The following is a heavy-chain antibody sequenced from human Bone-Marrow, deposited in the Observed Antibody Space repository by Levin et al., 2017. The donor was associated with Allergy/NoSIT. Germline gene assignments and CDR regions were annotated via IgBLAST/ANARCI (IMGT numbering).Heavy chain of an antibody. CDR2: INSDGSST. CDR1: GFTFSSHW. J-gene: IGHJ4*02. Sequence: GESLKISCAASGFTFSSHWMHWVRQAPGKGLVWVSRINSDGSSTTYADSVKGRFTISRDNAKNTLYLQMNSLRAEDAAVYYCARGVGGGGDYWGQGILVTVSS. CDR3: ARGVGGGGDY. V-gene: IGHV3-74*01. D-gene: IGHD1-26*01.